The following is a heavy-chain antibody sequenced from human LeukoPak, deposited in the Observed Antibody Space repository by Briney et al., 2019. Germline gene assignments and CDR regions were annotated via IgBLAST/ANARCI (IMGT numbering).Heavy chain of an antibody. J-gene: IGHJ6*03. CDR3: ARLGDNWNDVRYYYYMDV. CDR1: GYTFTDYY. CDR2: INPNSGGT. V-gene: IGHV1-2*02. D-gene: IGHD1-1*01. Sequence: ASVKVSCKASGYTFTDYYLHWVRQAPGQGLEWMGWINPNSGGTNYAQKFQGRVTMTRDTSISTAYMELSRLRSDDTAVYYCARLGDNWNDVRYYYYMDVWGKGTTVTVSS.